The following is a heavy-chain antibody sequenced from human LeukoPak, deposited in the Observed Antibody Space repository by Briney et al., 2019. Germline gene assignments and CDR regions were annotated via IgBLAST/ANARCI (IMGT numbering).Heavy chain of an antibody. CDR1: GGSFSGYY. J-gene: IGHJ3*02. CDR3: AGGGLGITKRAFDI. D-gene: IGHD3-10*01. V-gene: IGHV4-34*01. CDR2: INHSGST. Sequence: SETLSLTCAVYGGSFSGYYWSWIRQPPGKGLEWIGEINHSGSTNYNPSLKSRVTISVDTSKNQFSLKLSSVTAADTAVYYCAGGGLGITKRAFDIWGQGTMVTVSS.